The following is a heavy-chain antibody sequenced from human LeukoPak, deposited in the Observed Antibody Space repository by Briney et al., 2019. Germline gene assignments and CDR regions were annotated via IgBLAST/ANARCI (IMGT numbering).Heavy chain of an antibody. CDR3: ARGSTFPRHIVAVPAASAYYMDV. CDR2: IYTSGST. D-gene: IGHD2-2*01. V-gene: IGHV4-61*02. Sequence: SQTLSLTCTVSGGSIGSGSYYWSWIRQPAGKGLEWIGRIYTSGSTNYNPSLKSRVTISVDTSKNQFSLKLSSVTAADTAVYYCARGSTFPRHIVAVPAASAYYMDVWGKGTTVTVSS. J-gene: IGHJ6*03. CDR1: GGSIGSGSYY.